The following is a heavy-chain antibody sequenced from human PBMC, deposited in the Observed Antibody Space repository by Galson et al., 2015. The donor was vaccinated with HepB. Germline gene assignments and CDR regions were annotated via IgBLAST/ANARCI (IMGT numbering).Heavy chain of an antibody. Sequence: SLRLSCAASGFTFSGSAMHWVRQASGKGLEWVGRIRSKANSYATAYAASVKGRFTISRDDSKNTAYLQMNSLKTEDTAVYYCTRLKHYYGDYLYDAFDIWGQGTMVTVSS. CDR2: IRSKANSYAT. V-gene: IGHV3-73*01. CDR3: TRLKHYYGDYLYDAFDI. CDR1: GFTFSGSA. D-gene: IGHD4-17*01. J-gene: IGHJ3*02.